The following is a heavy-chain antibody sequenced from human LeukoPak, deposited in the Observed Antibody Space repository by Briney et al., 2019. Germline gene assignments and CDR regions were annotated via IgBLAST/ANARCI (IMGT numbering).Heavy chain of an antibody. D-gene: IGHD5-24*01. CDR1: GFTVSDKH. CDR3: ATGRDAYKSGC. V-gene: IGHV3-66*01. CDR2: IYSGGNT. Sequence: PGGSLRLSCAVSGFTVSDKHMSWVRQAPGKGLEWVSTIYSGGNTFYADSVKGRFTISRDNSKNTLYFQMNSLRAEDTAVYCCATGRDAYKSGCWGQGTLVTVSS. J-gene: IGHJ4*02.